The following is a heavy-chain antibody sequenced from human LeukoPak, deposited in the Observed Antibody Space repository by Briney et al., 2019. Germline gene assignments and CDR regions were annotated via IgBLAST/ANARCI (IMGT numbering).Heavy chain of an antibody. J-gene: IGHJ4*02. D-gene: IGHD6-19*01. CDR1: GGSVSSGSYY. Sequence: SETLSLTCTVSGGSVSSGSYYWSWIRQPPGKGLEWIGYIYHSGITTYNPSLKSRVTISVDTSKNQFSLKLSSVTAADTAVYYCARGQGSGWYLFDYWGQGTLVNVSS. CDR2: IYHSGIT. V-gene: IGHV4-61*01. CDR3: ARGQGSGWYLFDY.